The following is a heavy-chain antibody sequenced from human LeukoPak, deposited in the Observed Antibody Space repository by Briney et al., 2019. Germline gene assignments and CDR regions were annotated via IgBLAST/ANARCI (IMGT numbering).Heavy chain of an antibody. D-gene: IGHD3-22*01. Sequence: ASAKVSCTASGYTFTSYGISWVRQAPGQGLEWMGWIGAYNGNTNYAQKLQGRVTMTTDTSTSTVYMELRSLRSDDTAVYYCARDAYDSSGYFDYWGQGTLVTVSS. CDR2: IGAYNGNT. CDR3: ARDAYDSSGYFDY. J-gene: IGHJ4*02. CDR1: GYTFTSYG. V-gene: IGHV1-18*01.